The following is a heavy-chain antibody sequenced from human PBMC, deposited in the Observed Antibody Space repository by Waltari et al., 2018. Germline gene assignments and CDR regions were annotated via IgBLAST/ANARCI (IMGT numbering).Heavy chain of an antibody. CDR3: ARGEGGANEY. Sequence: EVQLVESGGGLVQPGGSLRLVGAASGFPFRNYEMNWVRQAPGKGLEWVAYISSGASIIYYADSVKGRFTISRDNAKNSVYLQMSSLRAEDTAIYYCARGEGGANEYWGQGTLVTVSA. V-gene: IGHV3-48*03. D-gene: IGHD1-26*01. J-gene: IGHJ4*02. CDR1: GFPFRNYE. CDR2: ISSGASII.